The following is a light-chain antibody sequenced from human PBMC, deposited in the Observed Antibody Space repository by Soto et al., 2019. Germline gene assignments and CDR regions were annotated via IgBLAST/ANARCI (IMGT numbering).Light chain of an antibody. J-gene: IGKJ5*01. CDR3: QQRSNWPPIT. Sequence: EIVLTQSPATLSLSPGERATLSCRASQSVSSYLAWYQQKPGQAPRLLIYDASNRATGIPARFSGSGSGTDFTITISSLEPADFAVYYCQQRSNWPPITFGQGTRLEIK. CDR1: QSVSSY. V-gene: IGKV3-11*01. CDR2: DAS.